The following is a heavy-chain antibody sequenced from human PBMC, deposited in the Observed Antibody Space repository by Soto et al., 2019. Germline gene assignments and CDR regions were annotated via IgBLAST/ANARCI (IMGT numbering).Heavy chain of an antibody. V-gene: IGHV3-23*01. CDR1: GFTFSNYA. CDR2: VGGSDDST. CDR3: AKSPLGYCSGGSCYPPHYFDY. D-gene: IGHD2-15*01. Sequence: EVQLLDSGGGLVQPGGSLRLSCAASGFTFSNYAMSWVRQAPGKGLEWVSGVGGSDDSTYYADSVKGRFTISRDNSKDTLYLQMNSLRAEDTAVYYCAKSPLGYCSGGSCYPPHYFDYWGQGTLVTVSS. J-gene: IGHJ4*02.